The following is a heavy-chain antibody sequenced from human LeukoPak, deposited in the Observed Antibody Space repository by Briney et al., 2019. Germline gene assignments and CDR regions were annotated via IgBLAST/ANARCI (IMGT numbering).Heavy chain of an antibody. Sequence: PSETLSLICSVSGDSISSSPEYCAWIRQPPAKGLEYFGGINYRGSNYHDPCLRGRVTIPVHTSKHQFSLKVTSMTAADSAVYYCSRLFVTAVDGRGWFHSWGEGTLVTVSS. CDR3: SRLFVTAVDGRGWFHS. CDR2: INYRGSN. D-gene: IGHD2-21*02. V-gene: IGHV4-39*01. CDR1: GDSISSSPEY. J-gene: IGHJ5*01.